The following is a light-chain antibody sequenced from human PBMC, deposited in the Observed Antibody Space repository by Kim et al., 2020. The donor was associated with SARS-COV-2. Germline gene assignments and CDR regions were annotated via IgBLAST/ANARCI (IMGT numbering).Light chain of an antibody. V-gene: IGKV3-20*01. CDR1: QSGSSSY. Sequence: SPGERATPSCRASQSGSSSYLASYQQKPGQAPRLLIYGASSRATGVPDRFSGRGSGTDFTLTITRLEPEDFAVYYCQQYGNSPHTFGQGTKVDIK. J-gene: IGKJ1*01. CDR3: QQYGNSPHT. CDR2: GAS.